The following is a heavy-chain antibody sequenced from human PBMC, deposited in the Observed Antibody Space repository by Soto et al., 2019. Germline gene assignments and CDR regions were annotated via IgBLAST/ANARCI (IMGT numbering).Heavy chain of an antibody. CDR3: AREKTKYCSGGSCYFAC. CDR1: GGTFSSYA. Sequence: SVKVSCKASGGTFSSYAISWVRQAPGQGLEWMGGIIPIFGTANYAQKFQGRVTITADESTSTAYMELSSLRSEDTAVYYCAREKTKYCSGGSCYFACWGQGTLVTVSS. D-gene: IGHD2-15*01. V-gene: IGHV1-69*13. J-gene: IGHJ4*02. CDR2: IIPIFGTA.